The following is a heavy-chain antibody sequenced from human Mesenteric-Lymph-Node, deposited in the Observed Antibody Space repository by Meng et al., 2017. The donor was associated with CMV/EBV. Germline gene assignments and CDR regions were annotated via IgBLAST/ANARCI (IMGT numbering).Heavy chain of an antibody. V-gene: IGHV4-59*01. Sequence: SETLSLTCTVSGGSISSYYWSWIRQPPGKGLEWIGYSHYSGSTKYDPSLKGRVSISIDTSKNQYSLKMSAVTAADTAVYYCARVGALDWSIFDSWGQGAPVTVSS. D-gene: IGHD3-9*01. CDR3: ARVGALDWSIFDS. CDR1: GGSISSYY. J-gene: IGHJ4*02. CDR2: SHYSGST.